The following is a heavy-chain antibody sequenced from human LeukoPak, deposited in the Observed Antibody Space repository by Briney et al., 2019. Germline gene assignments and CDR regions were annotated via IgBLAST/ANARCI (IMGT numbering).Heavy chain of an antibody. D-gene: IGHD2-2*03. CDR2: ISGSGPYT. J-gene: IGHJ4*02. CDR1: GFTFSSYA. CDR3: AKHGYCSGISCFFDF. V-gene: IGHV3-23*01. Sequence: GGSLRLSCAASGFTFSSYAMSWVRQAPGKGLEWVSGISGSGPYTFYTDSVKGRFTISRDSSKNTLYLQMNSLRAEDTALYYCAKHGYCSGISCFFDFRGQGTLVTVSS.